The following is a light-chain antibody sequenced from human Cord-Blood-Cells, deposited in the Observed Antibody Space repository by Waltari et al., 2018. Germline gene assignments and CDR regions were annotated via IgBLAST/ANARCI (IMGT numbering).Light chain of an antibody. CDR1: ALPKQY. Sequence: SYELTQPPSVSVSPGQTARITCSGDALPKQYAYWYQQKPGQAPLLVINKDSERPSGIPERFSGSSSGTTVTLTISGVQAEDEADYYCQSADSSGTYWVFGGGTKLTVL. V-gene: IGLV3-25*02. CDR2: KDS. J-gene: IGLJ3*02. CDR3: QSADSSGTYWV.